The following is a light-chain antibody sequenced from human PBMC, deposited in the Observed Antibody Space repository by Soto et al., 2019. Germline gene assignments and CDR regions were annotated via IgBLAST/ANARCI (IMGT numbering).Light chain of an antibody. CDR3: CSYAGSYTVV. J-gene: IGLJ2*01. CDR1: SSDVGGYNY. Sequence: QSALTQPPSASGSPGQSVTISCTGTSSDVGGYNYVSWYQQHPGKAPKLMIYEVSKRPSGVPDRFSGSKSGNTASLTVSGLQVEDEADYYCCSYAGSYTVVFGGGTKLTVL. V-gene: IGLV2-8*01. CDR2: EVS.